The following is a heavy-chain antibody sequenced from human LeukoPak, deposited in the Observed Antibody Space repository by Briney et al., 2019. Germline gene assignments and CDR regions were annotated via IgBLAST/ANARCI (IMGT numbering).Heavy chain of an antibody. D-gene: IGHD3-22*01. CDR1: GGTFSSYA. CDR2: IIPILGIA. CDR3: ARDSSGYHPLGY. J-gene: IGHJ4*02. Sequence: SVKVSCKASGGTFSSYAISWVRQAPGQGLEWMGRIIPILGIANYAQKFQGRVTITADKSTSTAYMELSSLRSEDTAVYYCARDSSGYHPLGYWGQGTLVTVSP. V-gene: IGHV1-69*04.